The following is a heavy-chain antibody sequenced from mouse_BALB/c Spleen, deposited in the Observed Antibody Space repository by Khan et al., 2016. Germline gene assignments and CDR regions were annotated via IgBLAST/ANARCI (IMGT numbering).Heavy chain of an antibody. CDR1: GYTFTSYW. D-gene: IGHD1-2*01. Sequence: QVQLKQSGAELAKPGASVKMSCKASGYTFTSYWMHWVKQRPGQGLEWIGYINPSTGYTEYNQKFKDKATLTADKSSSTAYMQLSSLTSEDSAVYYCVKIHFYGRYYAMDYWGQGTSVTVSS. CDR2: INPSTGYT. CDR3: VKIHFYGRYYAMDY. J-gene: IGHJ4*01. V-gene: IGHV1-7*01.